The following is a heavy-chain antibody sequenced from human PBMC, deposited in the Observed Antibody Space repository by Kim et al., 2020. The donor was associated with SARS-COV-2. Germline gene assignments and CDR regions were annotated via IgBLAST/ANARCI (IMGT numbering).Heavy chain of an antibody. J-gene: IGHJ6*02. CDR3: ARVSRGVSGRYFYYYGMDV. V-gene: IGHV4-59*01. Sequence: SRVTISVDTSKNQFSLKLSSVTAADTAVYYCARVSRGVSGRYFYYYGMDVWGQGTTVTVSS. D-gene: IGHD3-10*01.